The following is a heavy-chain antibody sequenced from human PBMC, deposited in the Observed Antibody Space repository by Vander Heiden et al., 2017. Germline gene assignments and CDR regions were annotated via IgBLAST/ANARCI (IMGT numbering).Heavy chain of an antibody. J-gene: IGHJ4*02. D-gene: IGHD2-21*02. V-gene: IGHV3-30*18. CDR1: GFSFSSYT. Sequence: QVQLVESGGGVVQPGRSLRLSCAASGFSFSSYTMHWVRQAPGKGLEWVAVISYDVSKKYYADSVEGRFTISRDNSKNTLYLQMNSLRPEDTAVYYCAKGSHIVVVTAFDYWGQGTLVTVSS. CDR2: ISYDVSKK. CDR3: AKGSHIVVVTAFDY.